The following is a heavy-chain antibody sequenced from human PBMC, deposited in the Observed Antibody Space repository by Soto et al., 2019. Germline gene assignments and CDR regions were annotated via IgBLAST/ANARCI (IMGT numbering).Heavy chain of an antibody. V-gene: IGHV1-46*01. J-gene: IGHJ4*02. CDR3: AMTVTPNRNDY. D-gene: IGHD4-17*01. Sequence: QVQLVQSGAEVKKPGASVKVSCKASGYTFTSYYMHWVRQAPGQGLEWMGIINPSGGSTSYAQKSQGRVTMTRDKSPSTVYMELSSLRSEDTAVYYCAMTVTPNRNDYWGQGTLVTVSS. CDR2: INPSGGST. CDR1: GYTFTSYY.